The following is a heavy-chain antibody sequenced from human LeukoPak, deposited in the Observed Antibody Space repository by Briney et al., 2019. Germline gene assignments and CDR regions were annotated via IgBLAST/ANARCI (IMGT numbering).Heavy chain of an antibody. J-gene: IGHJ4*02. Sequence: GGSLRLSCAASGFPFSSYEMNWVRQAPGKGLEWVSYISSSGSIIYYADSVKGRFTISRDNAKRSLFLQMNSLRVEDTAVYYCARTMWGFDYWGQGTLVTVSS. D-gene: IGHD7-27*01. CDR3: ARTMWGFDY. CDR2: ISSSGSII. V-gene: IGHV3-48*03. CDR1: GFPFSSYE.